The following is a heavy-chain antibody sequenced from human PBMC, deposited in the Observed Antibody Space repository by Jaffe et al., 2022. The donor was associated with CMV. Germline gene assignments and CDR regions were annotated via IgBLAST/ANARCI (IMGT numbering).Heavy chain of an antibody. CDR3: ARDTGYSYGLYY. CDR1: GGSFSGYY. D-gene: IGHD5-18*01. CDR2: INHSGST. Sequence: QVQLQQWGAGLLKPSETLSLTCAVYGGSFSGYYWSWIRQPPGKGLEWIGEINHSGSTNYNPSLKSRVTISVDTSKNQFSLKLSSVTAADTAVYYCARDTGYSYGLYYWGQGTLVTVSS. J-gene: IGHJ4*02. V-gene: IGHV4-34*01.